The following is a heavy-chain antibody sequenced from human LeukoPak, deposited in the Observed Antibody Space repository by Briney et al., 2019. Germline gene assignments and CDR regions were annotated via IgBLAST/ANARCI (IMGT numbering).Heavy chain of an antibody. CDR1: GGSISGYY. V-gene: IGHV4-4*07. CDR2: IYTSGNT. J-gene: IGHJ4*02. D-gene: IGHD5-18*01. Sequence: SETLSLTCTVSGGSISGYYWNWIRQPPGKGLEWIGRIYTSGNTNYSPSLKSRVTMSVDTSKNQFFLKLFSVTAADTAVYYCARDLGGYNYGYSFDFWGQGTLVTVSS. CDR3: ARDLGGYNYGYSFDF.